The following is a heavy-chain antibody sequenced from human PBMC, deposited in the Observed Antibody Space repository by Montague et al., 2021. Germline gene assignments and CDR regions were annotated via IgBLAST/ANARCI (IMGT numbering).Heavy chain of an antibody. D-gene: IGHD5-18*01. CDR3: ARGRGNSYVSFDS. CDR2: IYYSGSAGGTT. Sequence: SETLSLTCTVSGGSISSSYWSWIRQPPEKGLELIAYIYYSGSAGGTTNYNPSLKSRVTISVDSSKNQLSLQLTSVTTADTAVYYCARGRGNSYVSFDSWGQGTLISVPS. CDR1: GGSISSSY. J-gene: IGHJ4*02. V-gene: IGHV4-59*13.